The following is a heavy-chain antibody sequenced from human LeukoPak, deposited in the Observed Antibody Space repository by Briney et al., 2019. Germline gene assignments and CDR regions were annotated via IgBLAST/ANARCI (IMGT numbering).Heavy chain of an antibody. CDR1: GFTVSSNY. Sequence: PGGSLRLSCAASGFTVSSNYMSWVRQAPGKGLEWVSSISSSSSYIYYADSVKGRFTISRDNAKNSLYLQMNSLRAEGTAVYYCARDRGVIIPVGAFDIWGQGTMVTVSS. J-gene: IGHJ3*02. V-gene: IGHV3-21*01. CDR2: ISSSSSYI. D-gene: IGHD3-3*01. CDR3: ARDRGVIIPVGAFDI.